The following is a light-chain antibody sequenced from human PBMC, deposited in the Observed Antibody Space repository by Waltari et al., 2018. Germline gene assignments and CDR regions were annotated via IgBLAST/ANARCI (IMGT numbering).Light chain of an antibody. V-gene: IGKV3-15*01. J-gene: IGKJ4*01. Sequence: CRASQSVSGYLAWYQQKPGQAPRLLIYGASTRATGIPARFSGSGSGTEFTLTISSLQSEDFAVYYCQQYNNWPPLTFGGGTKVEIK. CDR2: GAS. CDR1: QSVSGY. CDR3: QQYNNWPPLT.